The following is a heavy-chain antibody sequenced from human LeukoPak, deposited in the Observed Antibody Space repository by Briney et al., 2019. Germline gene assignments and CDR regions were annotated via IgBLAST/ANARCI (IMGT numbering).Heavy chain of an antibody. CDR1: GFTFSSYG. Sequence: SGGSLRLSCAASGFTFSSYGMSWVRQAPGKGLEWVSGIGGSGIRTYYADSVKGRFTISRDNSKNTLYLQMNSLRDEDTAVYYCAKDSHWILFDDWGQGTLVTVSS. J-gene: IGHJ4*02. V-gene: IGHV3-23*01. CDR3: AKDSHWILFDD. D-gene: IGHD2-2*03. CDR2: IGGSGIRT.